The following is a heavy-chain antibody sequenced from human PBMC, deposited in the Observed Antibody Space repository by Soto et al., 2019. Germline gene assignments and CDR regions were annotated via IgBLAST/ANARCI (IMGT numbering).Heavy chain of an antibody. J-gene: IGHJ6*02. CDR3: ARAGYCTRGNCYNYYSYGMDV. CDR1: GFLFSDFG. Sequence: QVQMVESGGGVVQPGRSLRLTCSASGFLFSDFGMHWVRQAPGKGLEWVAVISYDGSSQYYEESVKGRFTISRDDSDHTLHLQMTSMRPDDTAVYHCARAGYCTRGNCYNYYSYGMDVWGQGNTVTVSS. D-gene: IGHD2-2*02. V-gene: IGHV3-30*03. CDR2: ISYDGSSQ.